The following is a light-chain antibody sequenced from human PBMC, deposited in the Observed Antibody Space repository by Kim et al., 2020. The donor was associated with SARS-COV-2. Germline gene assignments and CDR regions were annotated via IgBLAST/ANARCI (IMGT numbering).Light chain of an antibody. V-gene: IGKV3-11*01. CDR2: DAS. CDR1: QSVSNY. Sequence: LSPGERATPSSRASQSVSNYLAWYQQKPGQAPRLLIYDASNRATGIPARFSGSEYGTDFTLTISSLEPEDFAVYYCQHRSNWPPGFGGGAKVDIK. J-gene: IGKJ4*01. CDR3: QHRSNWPPG.